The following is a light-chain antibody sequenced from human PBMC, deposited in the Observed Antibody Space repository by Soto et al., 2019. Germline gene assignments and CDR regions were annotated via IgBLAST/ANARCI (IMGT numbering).Light chain of an antibody. CDR3: QSYDSSLSGSGV. CDR1: RSNIGGGYD. J-gene: IGLJ3*02. Sequence: QAVVTQPPSVSGAPGQRVTISCTGSRSNIGGGYDVHWYQQLPGAAPKLLIFANTKRPSGVPDRFSGSKSGTSASLAITGLQAEDEADYFCQSYDSSLSGSGVFGGGTKLTVL. V-gene: IGLV1-40*01. CDR2: ANT.